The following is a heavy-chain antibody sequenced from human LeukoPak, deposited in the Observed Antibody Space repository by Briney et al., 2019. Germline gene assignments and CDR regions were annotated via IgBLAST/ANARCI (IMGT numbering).Heavy chain of an antibody. CDR1: GFAFSSYA. CDR2: VSGNGGFT. CDR3: ARGPSGYHNT. D-gene: IGHD5-12*01. J-gene: IGHJ4*02. Sequence: GGSLRLSCAASGFAFSSYAMSWVRQAPGKGLEWVSAVSGNGGFTYYADSVKGRFTISRDNSKNTLYLQMNSLRAEDTAVYYCARGPSGYHNTGGQGTLVTVSS. V-gene: IGHV3-23*01.